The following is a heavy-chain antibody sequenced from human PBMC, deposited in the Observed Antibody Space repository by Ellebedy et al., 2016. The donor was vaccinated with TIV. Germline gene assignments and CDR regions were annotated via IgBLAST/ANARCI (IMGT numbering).Heavy chain of an antibody. CDR3: AKDLAEFQMVASTEVDH. V-gene: IGHV3-30*02. D-gene: IGHD2-15*01. CDR1: GFTFSAFG. J-gene: IGHJ4*02. CDR2: IRYDGNNK. Sequence: PGGSLRLSCAAFGFTFSAFGMHWVRQGPGKGLEWVAFIRYDGNNKHYTDSVKGRFTISRDNSRNTLFLQMNSLRTEDTAVYYCAKDLAEFQMVASTEVDHWGQGTLVTVSS.